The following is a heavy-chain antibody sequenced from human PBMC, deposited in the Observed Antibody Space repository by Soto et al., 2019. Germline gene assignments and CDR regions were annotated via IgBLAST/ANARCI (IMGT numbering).Heavy chain of an antibody. Sequence: QVQLVQSGAEVKKPGASVKVSCKASGYTFTTYGMSWVRQAPGQGLDWMGWISTYNGNTKYAERLQGRVTMTTDTTTSTAHMELRSLRSDDTAVYYCARGPTDYYDNSGNYFLDYWGHGTLVTVSS. J-gene: IGHJ4*01. V-gene: IGHV1-18*01. D-gene: IGHD3-22*01. CDR2: ISTYNGNT. CDR1: GYTFTTYG. CDR3: ARGPTDYYDNSGNYFLDY.